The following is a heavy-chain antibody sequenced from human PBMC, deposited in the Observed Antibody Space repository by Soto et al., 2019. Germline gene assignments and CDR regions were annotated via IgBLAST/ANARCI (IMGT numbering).Heavy chain of an antibody. J-gene: IGHJ5*02. CDR2: INHSGST. CDR3: ARVPGP. CDR1: GGSVSSGSYY. V-gene: IGHV4-39*07. Sequence: PSXTLSLTCTVSGGSVSSGSYYWTWIRQPPGKGLEWIGEINHSGSTNYNPSLKSRVTISVDRSKNQFSLKLSSVTAADTAVYYCARVPGPWGQGTLVTVSS.